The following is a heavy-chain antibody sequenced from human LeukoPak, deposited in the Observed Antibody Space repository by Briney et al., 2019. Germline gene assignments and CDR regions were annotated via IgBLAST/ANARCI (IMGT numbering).Heavy chain of an antibody. Sequence: ETLSLTCTVSGGSISSSSYYWGWIRQTPGKGLEWVSYISSSSDTIYYADSVKGRFTISRDNAKNSLYLQMNSLRAEDAAVYYCARVPWNWNFDGGSYWGQGTLVTVSS. J-gene: IGHJ4*02. D-gene: IGHD1-1*01. CDR2: ISSSSDTI. CDR3: ARVPWNWNFDGGSY. V-gene: IGHV3-48*01. CDR1: GGSISSSS.